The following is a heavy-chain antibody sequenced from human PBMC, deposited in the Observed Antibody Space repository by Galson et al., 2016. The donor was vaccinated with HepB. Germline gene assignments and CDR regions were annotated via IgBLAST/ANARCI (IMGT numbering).Heavy chain of an antibody. CDR3: AADYHDTYFDP. CDR1: GFTFSSST. J-gene: IGHJ5*02. Sequence: SVKVSCKASGFTFSSSTVQWVRQARGRRLKWIGWIGVGSGDISYAQKFQERVTITSDTSTSTAYMELSSLRSEDTAVYYCAADYHDTYFDPWGQGTLVTVSS. D-gene: IGHD3-16*02. V-gene: IGHV1-58*01. CDR2: IGVGSGDI.